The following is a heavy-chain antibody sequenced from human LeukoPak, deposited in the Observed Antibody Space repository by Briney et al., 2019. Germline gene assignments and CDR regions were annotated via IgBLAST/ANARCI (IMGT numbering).Heavy chain of an antibody. CDR2: IFHSGNT. D-gene: IGHD1-26*01. CDR3: ASAVTWELRY. Sequence: SETLSLTCTVSGYSISSGYYWGWIRLPPGKGLECIGSIFHSGNTYYNPSLKSRVTISVDTSKNQFSLQLNSVTPEDTAVYYCASAVTWELRYWGQGTLVTVSS. V-gene: IGHV4-38-2*02. J-gene: IGHJ4*02. CDR1: GYSISSGYY.